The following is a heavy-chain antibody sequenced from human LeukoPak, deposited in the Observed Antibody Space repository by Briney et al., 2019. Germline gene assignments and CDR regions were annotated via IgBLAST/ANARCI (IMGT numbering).Heavy chain of an antibody. V-gene: IGHV3-74*01. Sequence: GGSLRLSCAASGFTFSGYWMHWVRQAPGKGLVWVSRINSDGSSTNYADSVKGRFTISRDNAKNTLYLQMNTLRAEDTAVYYCARGGTYSSGLPGSWGQGTLVTISS. J-gene: IGHJ5*02. CDR1: GFTFSGYW. CDR3: ARGGTYSSGLPGS. D-gene: IGHD5-18*01. CDR2: INSDGSST.